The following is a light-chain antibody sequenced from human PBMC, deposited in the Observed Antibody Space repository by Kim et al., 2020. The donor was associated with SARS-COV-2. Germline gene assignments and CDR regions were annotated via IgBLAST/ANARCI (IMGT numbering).Light chain of an antibody. V-gene: IGKV1-39*01. J-gene: IGKJ3*01. CDR2: AAS. CDR3: QQSYITPFT. Sequence: ASGGDRVTITCRTSQSISSHLNWYQQKPGRAPKRLISAASTLQGGVPSRFSGSGSETDFTLTISSLQPEDFATYFCQQSYITPFTFGPGTKVDIK. CDR1: QSISSH.